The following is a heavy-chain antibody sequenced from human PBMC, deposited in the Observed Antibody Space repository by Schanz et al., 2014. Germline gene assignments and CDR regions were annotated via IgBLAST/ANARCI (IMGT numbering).Heavy chain of an antibody. CDR1: GFTFSSYA. CDR2: IYSGGST. V-gene: IGHV3-66*01. D-gene: IGHD3-10*01. J-gene: IGHJ5*02. Sequence: EVQLLESGGGLVQPGGSLRLSCAASGFTFSSYAMSWVRQAPGKGLEWVSVIYSGGSTYYADSVKGRFTISRDNSKNTFYLQMNSLRAEDTAVYYCARAPPLVRGIAGWFGPWGQGSLVTVSS. CDR3: ARAPPLVRGIAGWFGP.